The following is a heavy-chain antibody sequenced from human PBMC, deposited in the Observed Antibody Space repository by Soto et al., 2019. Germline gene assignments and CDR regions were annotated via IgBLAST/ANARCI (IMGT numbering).Heavy chain of an antibody. CDR3: ASDRFRGTYYLRGVTYFFEE. Sequence: GGSLRLSCVTYGLTFTDYWMSWVRQAPGKGLEWVANIKQDESEKNYLDSVKGRFTISRDNAKNSLYLQMNSLRAEDTAVYYCASDRFRGTYYLRGVTYFFEEWGQGAPVTVPQ. CDR2: IKQDESEK. J-gene: IGHJ4*02. CDR1: GLTFTDYW. D-gene: IGHD1-26*01. V-gene: IGHV3-7*03.